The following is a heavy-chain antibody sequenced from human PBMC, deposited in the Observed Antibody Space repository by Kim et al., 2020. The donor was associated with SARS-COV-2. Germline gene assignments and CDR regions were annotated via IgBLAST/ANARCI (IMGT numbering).Heavy chain of an antibody. Sequence: GGSLRLSCTASGFTFGDYAMSWFRQAPGKGLEWVGFIRSKAYGGTTEYAASVKGRFTISRDDSKSIAYLQMNSLKTEDTAVYYCTRGSGDYVTHYYYYGMDVWGQGTTVTVSS. D-gene: IGHD4-17*01. CDR2: IRSKAYGGTT. CDR1: GFTFGDYA. CDR3: TRGSGDYVTHYYYYGMDV. J-gene: IGHJ6*02. V-gene: IGHV3-49*03.